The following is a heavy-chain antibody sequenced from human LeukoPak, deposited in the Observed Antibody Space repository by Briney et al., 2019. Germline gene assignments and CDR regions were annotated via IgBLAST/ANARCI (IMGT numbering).Heavy chain of an antibody. CDR2: ISGSGGST. J-gene: IGHJ3*02. V-gene: IGHV3-23*01. CDR3: AKSTLNYYDSSGHDAFGI. Sequence: GGSLRLSCAASGFTFSSYAMSWVRQAPGKGLEWVSAISGSGGSTYYADSVKGRFTISRDNSKNTLYLQMNSLRAEDTAVYYCAKSTLNYYDSSGHDAFGIWGQGTMVTVSS. D-gene: IGHD3-22*01. CDR1: GFTFSSYA.